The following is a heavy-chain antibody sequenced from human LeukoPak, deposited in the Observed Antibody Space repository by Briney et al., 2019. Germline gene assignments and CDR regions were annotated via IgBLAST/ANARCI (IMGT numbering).Heavy chain of an antibody. J-gene: IGHJ4*02. V-gene: IGHV3-7*01. CDR3: ARVTVTTYSDYFDY. CDR1: GFMFSSNY. Sequence: GGSLRLSCAASGFMFSSNYMSWVRQAPGKGLEWVANIKQDGSEKYYVDSVKGRFTISRDNAKNSLYLQMNSLRAEDTAVYYCARVTVTTYSDYFDYWGQGTLVTVSS. D-gene: IGHD4-17*01. CDR2: IKQDGSEK.